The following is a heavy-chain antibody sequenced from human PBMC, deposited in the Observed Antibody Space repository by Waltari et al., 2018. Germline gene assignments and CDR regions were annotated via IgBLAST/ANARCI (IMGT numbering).Heavy chain of an antibody. CDR2: INSDGSTP. CDR1: GFTFSSYW. V-gene: IGHV3-74*01. D-gene: IGHD6-19*01. J-gene: IGHJ4*02. Sequence: EVQPVESGGGLVQPGGSLRLSCAASGFTFSSYWMHWVRQAPGKGLVWVSRINSDGSTPSYADSVKGRLTISRDNAKNTLYLQMNSLRAEDTAVYYCARAWYSSGMTGWGQGTLVTVSS. CDR3: ARAWYSSGMTG.